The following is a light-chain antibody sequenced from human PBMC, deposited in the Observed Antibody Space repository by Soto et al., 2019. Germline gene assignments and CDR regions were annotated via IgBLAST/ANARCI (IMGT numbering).Light chain of an antibody. Sequence: EIVLTQSPATLSLSPGERATLSCRASQSVSTYVTYLAWYQQKPGQAPRLLIYDASNRATGIPARFSGSGSGIEFTLTISSLQSEDSAFYYCQQYFNWPLTWTFGPGTKVQIK. CDR2: DAS. CDR3: QQYFNWPLTWT. V-gene: IGKV3-11*01. CDR1: QSVSTY. J-gene: IGKJ1*01.